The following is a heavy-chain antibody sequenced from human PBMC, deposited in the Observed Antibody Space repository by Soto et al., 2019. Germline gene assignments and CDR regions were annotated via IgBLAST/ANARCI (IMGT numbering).Heavy chain of an antibody. CDR3: AREGSSSCFGAFDC. D-gene: IGHD6-13*01. CDR2: IQYDGSIK. J-gene: IGHJ4*02. CDR1: GFTFNNYG. V-gene: IGHV3-33*01. Sequence: QVQLVASGGGVVQPGGSLRLSCAASGFTFNNYGMHWVRQAPGRGLEWVAVIQYDGSIKSYADSVKGRFTISRDNSMNTVHLQMNSLRAEDTAVYDCAREGSSSCFGAFDCWGQGTLVAVSS.